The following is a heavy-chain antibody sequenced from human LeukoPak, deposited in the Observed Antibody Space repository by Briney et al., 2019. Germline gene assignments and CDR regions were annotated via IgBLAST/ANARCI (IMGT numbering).Heavy chain of an antibody. V-gene: IGHV1-8*03. CDR2: MNPNSGNT. CDR3: ARAEGSWYYYYYYMDV. CDR1: GYTFTGYY. D-gene: IGHD6-13*01. J-gene: IGHJ6*03. Sequence: ASVKVSCKASGYTFTGYYMHWVRQATGQGLEWMGWMNPNSGNTDYAQKFQGRVTISRNTSISTAYMELSSLRSEDTAVYYCARAEGSWYYYYYYMDVWGKGTTVTVSS.